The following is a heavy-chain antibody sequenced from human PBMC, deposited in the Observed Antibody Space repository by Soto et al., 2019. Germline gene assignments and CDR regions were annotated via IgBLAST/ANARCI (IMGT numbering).Heavy chain of an antibody. CDR2: ISSSSSYI. V-gene: IGHV3-21*01. J-gene: IGHJ5*02. D-gene: IGHD6-6*01. CDR1: GFTFSSYS. CDR3: AREARVAARPMIPPFQNSFDP. Sequence: GGSLRLSCAASGFTFSSYSMNWVRQAPGKGLEWVSSISSSSSYIYYADSVKGRFTISRDNAKNSLYLQMNSLRAEDTAVYYCAREARVAARPMIPPFQNSFDPWGQGILVTVSS.